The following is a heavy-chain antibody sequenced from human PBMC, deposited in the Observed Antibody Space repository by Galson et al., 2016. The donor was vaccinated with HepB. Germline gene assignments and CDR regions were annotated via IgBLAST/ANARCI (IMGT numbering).Heavy chain of an antibody. V-gene: IGHV3-64D*06. CDR1: GFTFSTYA. J-gene: IGHJ4*02. CDR2: INSNGGDI. Sequence: LRLSCAASGFTFSTYAMHWVRQAPGKGLEYVSGINSNGGDINYADSVKGRFTISRDNSKNTLYFQMSGLRPEDTAVYYCVKGVASRPGYYFDLWGQGTLVTVSP. D-gene: IGHD6-13*01. CDR3: VKGVASRPGYYFDL.